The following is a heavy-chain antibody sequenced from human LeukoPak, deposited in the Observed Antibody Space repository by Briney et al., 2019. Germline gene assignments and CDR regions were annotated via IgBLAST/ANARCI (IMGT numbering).Heavy chain of an antibody. Sequence: GGSLRLSCAASGFTFSSYSMNWVRQAPGKGLEWVSSISSSSSYIYYADSVKGRFTISRDNAKNSLYLQMNSLRAEDTAVYYCARDRGLGYYYDSSVYHSTASPVDYWGQGTLVTVSS. CDR1: GFTFSSYS. D-gene: IGHD3-22*01. J-gene: IGHJ4*02. CDR3: ARDRGLGYYYDSSVYHSTASPVDY. V-gene: IGHV3-21*01. CDR2: ISSSSSYI.